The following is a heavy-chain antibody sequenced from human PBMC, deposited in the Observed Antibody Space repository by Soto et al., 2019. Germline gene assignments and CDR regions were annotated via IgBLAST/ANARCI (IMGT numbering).Heavy chain of an antibody. CDR1: GYSFTNYW. CDR3: ARRSESSTSSLYYYGLDV. D-gene: IGHD6-6*01. CDR2: IDPSDSYT. V-gene: IGHV5-10-1*01. J-gene: IGHJ6*02. Sequence: GESLKISCQGSGYSFTNYWISWVRQMPGKXLEWMGRIDPSDSYTNYSPSFQGHVTFSADKSITTAYLQWSSLKASDTAMYYCARRSESSTSSLYYYGLDVWGQGTTVTVSS.